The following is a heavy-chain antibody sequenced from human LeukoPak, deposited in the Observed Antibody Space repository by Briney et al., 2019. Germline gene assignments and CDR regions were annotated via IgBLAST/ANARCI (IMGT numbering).Heavy chain of an antibody. CDR1: GFTFSSYG. V-gene: IGHV3-30*18. D-gene: IGHD6-19*01. CDR3: AKESDEDSSSGWPTPFLYYYYYGMDV. CDR2: ISYDGSNK. Sequence: TGGSLRLSCAASGFTFSSYGMHWVRQAPGKGLEWVAVISYDGSNKYYADSVKGRFTISRDNSKNTLYLQMNSLRAEDTAVYYCAKESDEDSSSGWPTPFLYYYYYGMDVWGQGTTVTVSS. J-gene: IGHJ6*02.